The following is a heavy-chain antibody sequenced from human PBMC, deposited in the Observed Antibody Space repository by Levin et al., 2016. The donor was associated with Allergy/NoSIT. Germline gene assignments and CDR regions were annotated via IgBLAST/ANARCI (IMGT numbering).Heavy chain of an antibody. CDR3: AREGIYGMDV. D-gene: IGHD6-13*01. J-gene: IGHJ6*02. V-gene: IGHV4-59*01. Sequence: RQAPGKGLEWIGYIYYSGSTNYNPSLKSRVTISVDTSKNQFSLKLSSVTAADTAVYYCAREGIYGMDVWGQGTTVTVSS. CDR2: IYYSGST.